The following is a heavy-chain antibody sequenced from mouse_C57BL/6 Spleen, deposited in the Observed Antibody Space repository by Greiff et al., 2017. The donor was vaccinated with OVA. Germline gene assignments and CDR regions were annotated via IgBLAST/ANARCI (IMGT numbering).Heavy chain of an antibody. V-gene: IGHV5-6*01. CDR2: ISSGGSYT. Sequence: EVQGVESGGDLVKPGGSLKLSCAASGFTFSSYGMAWVRPTPDKRLEWVAIISSGGSYTYYPARVKGRFTISRDNTKNTLYLQMSSLRSEDTAMYYCARHRGSYDAMDNWGEGNSGTVSS. CDR1: GFTFSSYG. D-gene: IGHD3-3*01. CDR3: ARHRGSYDAMDN. J-gene: IGHJ4*01.